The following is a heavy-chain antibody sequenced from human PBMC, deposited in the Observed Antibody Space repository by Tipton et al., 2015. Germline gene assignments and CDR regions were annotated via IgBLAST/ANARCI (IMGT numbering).Heavy chain of an antibody. Sequence: SLRLSCAASGFTFSSYSMNWVRQAPGKGLEWVSSISSSSSYIYYADSVKGRFTISRDNAKNSLYLQMNSLRAEDTAVYYCAREAYYYDSSGYYYIHDAFDIWGQGTMVTVSS. CDR3: AREAYYYDSSGYYYIHDAFDI. J-gene: IGHJ3*02. CDR2: ISSSSSYI. CDR1: GFTFSSYS. D-gene: IGHD3-22*01. V-gene: IGHV3-21*01.